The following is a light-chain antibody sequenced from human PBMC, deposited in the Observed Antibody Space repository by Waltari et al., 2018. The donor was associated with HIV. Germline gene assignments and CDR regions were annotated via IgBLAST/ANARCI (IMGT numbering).Light chain of an antibody. CDR2: KVS. Sequence: EVVLTRSPLSLPVTLGQPASPSCRSSQSLVYSDGNTYFSWFQKRPGQTPRRLIYKVSKRESGLPDRYCGSGSDTTFTLKISGVEAEDVGVYYCVRGTQWPSYSFGQGTKLEIK. CDR1: QSLVYSDGNTY. J-gene: IGKJ2*03. V-gene: IGKV2-30*01. CDR3: VRGTQWPSYS.